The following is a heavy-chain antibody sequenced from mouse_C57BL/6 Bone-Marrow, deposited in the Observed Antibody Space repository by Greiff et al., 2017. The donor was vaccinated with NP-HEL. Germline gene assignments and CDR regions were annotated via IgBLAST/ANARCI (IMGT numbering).Heavy chain of an antibody. Sequence: QVQLQQSGAELAKPGASVKLSCKASGYTFTSYWMHWVKQRPGQGLEWIGYINPSSGYTKYNQKFKDKATLTADKSSSTAYMQLSSLTYEDSAVYYCASSDYYGSSYEGYWYFDVWGTGTTVTVSP. J-gene: IGHJ1*03. CDR1: GYTFTSYW. CDR2: INPSSGYT. V-gene: IGHV1-7*01. CDR3: ASSDYYGSSYEGYWYFDV. D-gene: IGHD1-1*01.